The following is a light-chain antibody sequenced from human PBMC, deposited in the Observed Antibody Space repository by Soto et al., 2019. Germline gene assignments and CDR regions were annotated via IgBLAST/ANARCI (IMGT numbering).Light chain of an antibody. CDR1: SSNIGSSY. CDR2: DND. CDR3: GIWDPGLDAGV. V-gene: IGLV1-51*01. Sequence: QSVLTQPPSVCAAPGQKVTISCFVSSSNIGSSYISWYQQLPGTAPKLLIYDNDKPPSGIPARFTGSKSGTSATLGIPGLQTGDDAGYYCGIWDPGLDAGVFGTGTKLTVL. J-gene: IGLJ1*01.